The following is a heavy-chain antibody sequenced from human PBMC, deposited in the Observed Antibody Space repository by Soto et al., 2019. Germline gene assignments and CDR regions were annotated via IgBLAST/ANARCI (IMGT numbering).Heavy chain of an antibody. J-gene: IGHJ4*02. CDR2: INHSGST. CDR1: GGSFSGYY. CDR3: ASSAPHAAAGRSNDY. D-gene: IGHD6-13*01. Sequence: NPSETLSLTCAVYGGSFSGYYWSWIRQPPGKGLEWIGEINHSGSTNYNPSLKSRVTISVDTSKNQFSLKLSSVTAADTAVYYCASSAPHAAAGRSNDYWGQGTLVTVSS. V-gene: IGHV4-34*01.